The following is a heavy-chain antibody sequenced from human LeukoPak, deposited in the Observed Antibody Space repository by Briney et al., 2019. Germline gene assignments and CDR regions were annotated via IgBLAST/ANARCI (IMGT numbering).Heavy chain of an antibody. D-gene: IGHD4-17*01. CDR2: MNPKSGNT. J-gene: IGHJ5*02. V-gene: IGHV1-8*01. CDR1: GYTFSNYD. Sequence: ASVKVSCKASGYTFSNYDINWVRQATGQGLEWMGWMNPKSGNTGYAQKFQGRVTMTRDTSISTAYTELSSLTSDDTAVYYCARGPRDYDESIRYNWFDPWGQGTLVTVSS. CDR3: ARGPRDYDESIRYNWFDP.